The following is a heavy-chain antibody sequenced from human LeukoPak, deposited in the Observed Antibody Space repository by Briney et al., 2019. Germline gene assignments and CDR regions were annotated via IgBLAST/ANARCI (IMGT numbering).Heavy chain of an antibody. CDR1: GFTFSSYG. CDR3: ARDSFGSYYDFWSGSTY. J-gene: IGHJ4*02. CDR2: IWYDERNK. Sequence: GGSLRLSCAASGFTFSSYGMHWVRQAPGKGLEWVAVIWYDERNKYYADSVKGRFTISRDNSKNTLYLQMNSLRAEDTAVYYCARDSFGSYYDFWSGSTYWGQGTLVTVSS. V-gene: IGHV3-33*01. D-gene: IGHD3-3*01.